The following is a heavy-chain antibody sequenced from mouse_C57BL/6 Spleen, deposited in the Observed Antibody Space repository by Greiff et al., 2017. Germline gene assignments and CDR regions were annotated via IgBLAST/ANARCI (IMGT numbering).Heavy chain of an antibody. CDR1: GYTFTSYW. J-gene: IGHJ4*01. V-gene: IGHV1-69*01. CDR3: ARRGDYAMDY. CDR2: IDPSDSYT. Sequence: VQLQQPGAELVMPGASVKLSCKASGYTFTSYWMHWVKQRPGQGLEWIGEIDPSDSYTNYNQKFKGKSTLTVDKSSSTAYMQLSSLTSEASAVYYCARRGDYAMDYWGQGTSVTVSS.